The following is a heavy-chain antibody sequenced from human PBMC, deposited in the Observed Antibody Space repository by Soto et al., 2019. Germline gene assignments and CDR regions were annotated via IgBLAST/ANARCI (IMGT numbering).Heavy chain of an antibody. J-gene: IGHJ6*02. CDR2: IIPFIGTA. CDR1: GCTFSSYA. CDR3: ARVVMTTVPASYYYGMDV. D-gene: IGHD4-4*01. Sequence: QVQLVQSGAEVKKPGYSVTGSCNASGCTFSSYAISWVRQAPGQGLEWMGRIIPFIGTANYAQKFQGRVTITADESTSTAYMELTSLRSEDTAVYYWARVVMTTVPASYYYGMDVWGHGTTVTVSS. V-gene: IGHV1-69*18.